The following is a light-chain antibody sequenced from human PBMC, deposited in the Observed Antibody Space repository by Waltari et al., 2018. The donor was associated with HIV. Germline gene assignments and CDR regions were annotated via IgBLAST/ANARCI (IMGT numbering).Light chain of an antibody. V-gene: IGLV2-23*02. CDR1: SSDVGGYNY. CDR3: CSYAGSSTVI. CDR2: AVT. J-gene: IGLJ2*01. Sequence: QSALTQPASVSGSPGQSITISCTGTSSDVGGYNYVSWYQQPPGKAPKLLIYAVTKRTSGVSNRLSGSKSGNTASRTISGLQAEDEAAYYCCSYAGSSTVIFGGGTKLTVL.